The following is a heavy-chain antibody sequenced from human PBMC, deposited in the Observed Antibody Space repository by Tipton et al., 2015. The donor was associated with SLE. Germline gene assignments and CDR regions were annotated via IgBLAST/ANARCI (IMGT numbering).Heavy chain of an antibody. D-gene: IGHD2-15*01. V-gene: IGHV4-4*08. J-gene: IGHJ2*01. CDR3: ARDKYCTGGSCFDWYFDV. CDR1: GGSINNYY. Sequence: LRLSCTVSGGSINNYYWSWIRQPPGKGLEWIGYIYSSGSTNYNPSLKSRVTISVDASENQFSLKLSSVSAADTAVYYCARDKYCTGGSCFDWYFDVWGCGTLVTVSS. CDR2: IYSSGST.